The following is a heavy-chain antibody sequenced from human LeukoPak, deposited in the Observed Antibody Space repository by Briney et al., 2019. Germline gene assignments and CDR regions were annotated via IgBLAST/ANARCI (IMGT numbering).Heavy chain of an antibody. V-gene: IGHV3-21*01. J-gene: IGHJ6*02. D-gene: IGHD6-6*01. CDR1: GFTFSSYS. Sequence: GGSLRLSCAASGFTFSSYSMNWVRQAPGKGLEWVSSISSSSSYIYYADSVKGRFTISRDNAKNSLYLQMNSLRAEDTAVHYCARDKVEDSSSSGRYYYYYGMDVWGQGTTVTVSS. CDR3: ARDKVEDSSSSGRYYYYYGMDV. CDR2: ISSSSSYI.